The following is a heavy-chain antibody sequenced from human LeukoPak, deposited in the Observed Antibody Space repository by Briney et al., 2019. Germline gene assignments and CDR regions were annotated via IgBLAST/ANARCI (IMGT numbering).Heavy chain of an antibody. Sequence: ASVKVSCKASGYTFTSCDINWVRQATGQGLEWMGWMNPNSGNTGYAQKFQGRVTMTRNTSISTAYMELSSLRSEDTAVYYCARAYCGGDCYSPYYYGMDVWGQGTTVTVSS. V-gene: IGHV1-8*01. D-gene: IGHD2-21*02. J-gene: IGHJ6*02. CDR3: ARAYCGGDCYSPYYYGMDV. CDR1: GYTFTSCD. CDR2: MNPNSGNT.